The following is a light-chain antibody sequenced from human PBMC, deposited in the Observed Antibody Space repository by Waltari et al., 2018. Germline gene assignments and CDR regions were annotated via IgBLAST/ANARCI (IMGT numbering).Light chain of an antibody. CDR3: QQCGNSPKT. J-gene: IGKJ1*01. CDR2: STS. CDR1: QSVSTSF. V-gene: IGKV3-20*01. Sequence: EIVLTQSPGTLSLLPGERATLSCRASQSVSTSFLAWYQQKPGQAPRLLIYSTSTRATGIPDRFSGSGSGTDFTLTINRLEPEDFAVYYCQQCGNSPKTFGQGTMVEIK.